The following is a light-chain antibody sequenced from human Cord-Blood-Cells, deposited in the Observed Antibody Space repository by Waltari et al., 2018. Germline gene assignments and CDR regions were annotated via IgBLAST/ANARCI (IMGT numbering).Light chain of an antibody. Sequence: EIVLTQSPATLSLSPGERATLSCRASQSVSSYLALYQQKPGQAPRLLIYDASNRATGIPARFSGSGSGTDVTLTISSLEPEDFAVYYCQQRSNWPPALTFGGGTKVEIK. CDR1: QSVSSY. J-gene: IGKJ4*01. CDR3: QQRSNWPPALT. CDR2: DAS. V-gene: IGKV3-11*01.